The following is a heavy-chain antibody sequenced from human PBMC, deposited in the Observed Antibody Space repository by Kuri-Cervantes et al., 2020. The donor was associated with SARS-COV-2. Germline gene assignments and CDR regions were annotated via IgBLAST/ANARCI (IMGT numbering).Heavy chain of an antibody. V-gene: IGHV4-38-2*02. Sequence: GSLRLSCTVSGYSISRGYYWGRIRQPPGKGLEWIASIYHSGSTYDNPSLKSRVTISVDTSKNQFSLKLSSVTAADTAVYYCARVEDYCSGGTCYFRNNWFDPWGQGTLVTVSS. CDR2: IYHSGST. J-gene: IGHJ5*02. CDR1: GYSISRGYY. D-gene: IGHD2-15*01. CDR3: ARVEDYCSGGTCYFRNNWFDP.